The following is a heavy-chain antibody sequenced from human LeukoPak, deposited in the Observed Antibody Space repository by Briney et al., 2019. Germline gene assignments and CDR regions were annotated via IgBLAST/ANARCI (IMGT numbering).Heavy chain of an antibody. CDR1: GGSISSYY. Sequence: PSETLSLTCTVSGGSISSYYWSWIRQPPGKGLEWIGYIYYSGSTNHKSSLKSRVTISVDTSKNQFSLRLSSVTAADTAVYYCARHRYYYDSSGYYYQPWGQGTLVTVSS. V-gene: IGHV4-59*01. D-gene: IGHD3-22*01. CDR2: IYYSGST. CDR3: ARHRYYYDSSGYYYQP. J-gene: IGHJ5*02.